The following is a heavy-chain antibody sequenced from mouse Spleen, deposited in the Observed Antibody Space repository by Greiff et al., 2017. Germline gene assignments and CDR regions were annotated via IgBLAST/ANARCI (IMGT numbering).Heavy chain of an antibody. V-gene: IGHV5-17*01. CDR1: GFTFSDYG. Sequence: EVQVVESGGGLVKPGGSLKLSCAASGFTFSDYGMHWVRQAPEKGLEWVAYISSGSSTIYYAATVKGRFTISRDNAKNTLFLQMTSLRSEDTAMYYCGRRYYGSRGYFDVWGKGTPVTVSS. CDR3: GRRYYGSRGYFDV. J-gene: IGHJ1*03. CDR2: ISSGSSTI. D-gene: IGHD1-1*01.